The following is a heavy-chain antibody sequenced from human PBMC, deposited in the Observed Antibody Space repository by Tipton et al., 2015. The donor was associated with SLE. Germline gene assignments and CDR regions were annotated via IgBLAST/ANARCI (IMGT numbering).Heavy chain of an antibody. CDR3: AKATGVCGVSSSDL. CDR1: GFRFNSYG. Sequence: SLRLSCAASGFRFNSYGMHWVRQAPGKGLVWVAGIWNDGSKAYYADSVKGRFTISRDDAKNTLSLQMISLRAEDRGVYYCAKATGVCGVSSSDLCACGQLVAVSS. J-gene: IGHJ2*01. CDR2: IWNDGSKA. V-gene: IGHV3-33*03. D-gene: IGHD3-16*01.